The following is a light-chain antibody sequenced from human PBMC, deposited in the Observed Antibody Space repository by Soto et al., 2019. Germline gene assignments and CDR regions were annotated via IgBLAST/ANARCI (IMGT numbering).Light chain of an antibody. CDR2: EVS. CDR1: SSDIGGYNY. Sequence: QSALTQPPSASGSPGQSVTISCTGTSSDIGGYNYVSWYQQYPAKAPKLMIYEVSKRPSGVPDRFSGSKSGNTASLTVSGLQAEDEADYYCSSYAGSNNPYVFGTGTKLTVL. CDR3: SSYAGSNNPYV. J-gene: IGLJ1*01. V-gene: IGLV2-8*01.